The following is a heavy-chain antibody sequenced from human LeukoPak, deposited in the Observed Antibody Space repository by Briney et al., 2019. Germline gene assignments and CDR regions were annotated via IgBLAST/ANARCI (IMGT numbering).Heavy chain of an antibody. V-gene: IGHV3-15*07. CDR2: IMAKIEVGAT. D-gene: IGHD2-15*01. J-gene: IGHJ4*02. Sequence: GGSLILSCAASRLTFANTWMNWVRQDPGKGLEWVGRIMAKIEVGATDYAAPVKGRFTISKDDSKNILYLEMNNLKTEDTAVYYCAADLGDCSGGNCYSRSGFDCWGQGTLVTVSS. CDR1: RLTFANTW. CDR3: AADLGDCSGGNCYSRSGFDC.